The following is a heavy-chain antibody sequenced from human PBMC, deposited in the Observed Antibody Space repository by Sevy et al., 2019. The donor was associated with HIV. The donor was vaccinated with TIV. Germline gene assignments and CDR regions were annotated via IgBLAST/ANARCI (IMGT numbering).Heavy chain of an antibody. CDR1: GGAISSSIYY. D-gene: IGHD6-13*01. CDR3: ARQGEQQLVRLYFQH. V-gene: IGHV4-39*01. J-gene: IGHJ1*01. Sequence: SETLSLTCTVSGGAISSSIYYWGWIRQPPGKGLEGIGRVYYSGSTSYNPSLKSRVTISVDTSKNQFSLKLSSVTAADTAVYYCARQGEQQLVRLYFQHWGQGTLVTVSS. CDR2: VYYSGST.